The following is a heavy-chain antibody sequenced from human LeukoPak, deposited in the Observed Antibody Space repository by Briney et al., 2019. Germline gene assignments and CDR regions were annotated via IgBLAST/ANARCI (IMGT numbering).Heavy chain of an antibody. J-gene: IGHJ4*02. CDR2: IYYSGST. V-gene: IGHV4-39*01. CDR1: GGSISSSSYY. CDR3: ARSPRYCDSSGPLVLFDY. Sequence: SETLSLTCTVSGGSISSSSYYWSWVRQPPGKGLEWIGSIYYSGSTYYNPSLKSRVAISVDTSKNQFSLRLNSVTAADTAVFYCARSPRYCDSSGPLVLFDYWGQGTLVTVSS. D-gene: IGHD3-22*01.